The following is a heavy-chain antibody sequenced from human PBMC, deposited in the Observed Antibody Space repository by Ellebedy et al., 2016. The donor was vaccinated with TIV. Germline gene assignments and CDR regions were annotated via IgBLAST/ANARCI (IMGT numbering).Heavy chain of an antibody. CDR2: IIHLLGIT. CDR1: GGAFSTPYS. V-gene: IGHV1-69*10. Sequence: SVKVSCXIAGGAFSTPYSICWLRQAPGRGLQWMGGIIHLLGITNYTQNFQGRLSITADKSTSTVYMELNSLTSEDTAVYYCATQTAAALIDYWGQGTLVTVSS. CDR3: ATQTAAALIDY. J-gene: IGHJ4*02.